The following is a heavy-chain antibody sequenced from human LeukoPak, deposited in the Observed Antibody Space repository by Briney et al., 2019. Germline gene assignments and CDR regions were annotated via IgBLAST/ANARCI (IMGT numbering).Heavy chain of an antibody. D-gene: IGHD3-22*01. CDR2: ISGYNGDT. CDR3: ARPYDSSGNALGY. Sequence: ASVKVSCKASGYTFTNYGISWVRQAPGEGLEWMGWISGYNGDTNHAQKFQGRVTMTTDTSTNTAYMELRSLRSDDTAVYYCARPYDSSGNALGYWGQGTLVTVSS. CDR1: GYTFTNYG. J-gene: IGHJ4*02. V-gene: IGHV1-18*01.